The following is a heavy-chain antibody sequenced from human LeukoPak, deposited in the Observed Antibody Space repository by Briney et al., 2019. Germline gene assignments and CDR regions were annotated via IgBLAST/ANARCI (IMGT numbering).Heavy chain of an antibody. J-gene: IGHJ4*02. CDR1: GFTFSSYW. CDR2: IKQDGSEK. V-gene: IGHV3-7*01. D-gene: IGHD2-15*01. CDR3: AREVVVLAADH. Sequence: PGGSLRLSCAASGFTFSSYWMSWVRQAPGKGLEWVANIKQDGSEKYYVDSVKGRFTIPRDNARNSLYLQMNSLRAEDTAVYYCAREVVVLAADHWGQGTLVTVSS.